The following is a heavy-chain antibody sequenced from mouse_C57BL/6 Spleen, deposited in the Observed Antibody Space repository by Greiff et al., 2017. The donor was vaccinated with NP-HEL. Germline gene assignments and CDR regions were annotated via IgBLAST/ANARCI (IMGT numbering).Heavy chain of an antibody. Sequence: EVKLQESGGGLVKPGGSLKLSCAASGFTFSDYGMHWVRQAPEKGLEWVAYISSGSSTIYYADTVKGRFTISRDNAKNTLFLQMTSLRSEDTAMYYWARGGDGYYWYFDVWGTGTTVTVSS. CDR3: ARGGDGYYWYFDV. CDR2: ISSGSSTI. CDR1: GFTFSDYG. J-gene: IGHJ1*03. V-gene: IGHV5-17*01. D-gene: IGHD2-3*01.